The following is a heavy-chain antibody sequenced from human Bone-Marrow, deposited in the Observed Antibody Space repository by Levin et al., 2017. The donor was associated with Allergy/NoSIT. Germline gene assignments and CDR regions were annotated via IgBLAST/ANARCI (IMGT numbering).Heavy chain of an antibody. CDR1: GFTFGDYY. V-gene: IGHV3-11*01. D-gene: IGHD2-2*01. CDR3: ARYHYQLLSGHYHYYFALDV. Sequence: KTGGSLRLSCAASGFTFGDYYMTWIRQAPGKGLEWVSYISDSGTSINYAHPVRGRFTISRDNAKNSLYLQMTSLRAEDTAVYYCARYHYQLLSGHYHYYFALDVWGRGTTVTVSS. J-gene: IGHJ6*02. CDR2: ISDSGTSI.